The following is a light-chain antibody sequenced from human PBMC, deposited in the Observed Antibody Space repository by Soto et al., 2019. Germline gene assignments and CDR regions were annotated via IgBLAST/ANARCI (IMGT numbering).Light chain of an antibody. Sequence: QSVLTQPPSVSGAAGQKVTISCSGSSSNIGGNSVSWYQQLPGTAPKLLIYDDNKRPSGIPARFSGSKSGTSATLGITGFXTGDEADYYCGSWDSSLSAYVFGTGTKVTVL. CDR2: DDN. J-gene: IGLJ1*01. CDR3: GSWDSSLSAYV. CDR1: SSNIGGNS. V-gene: IGLV1-51*01.